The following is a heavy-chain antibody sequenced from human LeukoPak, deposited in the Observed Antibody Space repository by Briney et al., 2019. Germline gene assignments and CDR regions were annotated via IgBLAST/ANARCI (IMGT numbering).Heavy chain of an antibody. CDR1: GFTFSRYW. CDR2: ADYNGSDT. D-gene: IGHD6-13*01. Sequence: GGSLRLSCAASGFTFSRYWMHWVRQAPGKGLVWVSRADYNGSDTSYADSVRGRFTISRDNAKNTLYLQMNSLSAEDTAVYYCATLAAAGTNYWGQGTLVTVSS. CDR3: ATLAAAGTNY. V-gene: IGHV3-74*01. J-gene: IGHJ4*02.